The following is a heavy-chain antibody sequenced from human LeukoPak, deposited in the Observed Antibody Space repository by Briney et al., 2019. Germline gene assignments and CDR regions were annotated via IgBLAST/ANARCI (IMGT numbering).Heavy chain of an antibody. CDR1: GGTFSSYA. CDR3: GYSKDYYYMDV. Sequence: GASVKVSCKASGGTFSSYAISWVRQAPGHGLEWMGGIIPIFGTANYAQKFQGRVTITTDEFTSTAYMELSSLRSEDTAVYYCGYSKDYYYMDVWGKGTTVTVSS. CDR2: IIPIFGTA. J-gene: IGHJ6*03. D-gene: IGHD5-18*01. V-gene: IGHV1-69*05.